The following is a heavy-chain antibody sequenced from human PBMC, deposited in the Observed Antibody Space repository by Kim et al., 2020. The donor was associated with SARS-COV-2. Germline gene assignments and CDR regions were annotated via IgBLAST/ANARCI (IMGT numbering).Heavy chain of an antibody. CDR2: IYYSGST. V-gene: IGHV4-59*01. Sequence: SETLSLTCTVSGGSISSYYWNWIRQPPGKGLEWMGYIYYSGSTNYNPSPKSRVTISVDTSKNQFSLKLSSVTAADTAVYYCAGGNGGLWFGDYGMDVWGQGTTVTVSS. J-gene: IGHJ6*02. D-gene: IGHD3-10*01. CDR3: AGGNGGLWFGDYGMDV. CDR1: GGSISSYY.